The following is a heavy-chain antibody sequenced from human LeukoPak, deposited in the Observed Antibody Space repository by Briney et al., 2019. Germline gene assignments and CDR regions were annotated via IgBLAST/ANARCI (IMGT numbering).Heavy chain of an antibody. CDR1: GYSISSDHF. J-gene: IGHJ4*02. D-gene: IGHD2-2*01. CDR2: ISHSGNT. CDR3: VRDVGQLRSDY. V-gene: IGHV4-38-2*02. Sequence: PSETLSLTCVVSGYSISSDHFGGWIRQPPGQGLEWIGTISHSGNTYYKSSLKSRVTISLDTSKNQFSLKLSSVTAADTAVYYCVRDVGQLRSDYWGQGTLVTVSS.